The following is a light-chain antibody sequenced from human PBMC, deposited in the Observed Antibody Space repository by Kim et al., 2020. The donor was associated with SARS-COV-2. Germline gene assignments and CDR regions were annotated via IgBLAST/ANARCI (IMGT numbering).Light chain of an antibody. V-gene: IGKV1-8*01. CDR3: QQYYSYPWT. J-gene: IGKJ1*01. CDR1: QGISSY. Sequence: ASPGDRVTITCRASQGISSYLAWYQQKPGKAPKLLFYAASTLQSGIPSRFSGSGSGTDFTLTISSLQSEDFATYYCQQYYSYPWTFGQGTKVDIK. CDR2: AAS.